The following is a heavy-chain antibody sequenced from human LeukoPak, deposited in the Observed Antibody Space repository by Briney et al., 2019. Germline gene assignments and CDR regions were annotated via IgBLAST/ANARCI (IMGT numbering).Heavy chain of an antibody. CDR1: GGTFSSYA. Sequence: SVKVSCKASGGTFSSYAIGWVRQAPGQGLEWMGGIIPIFGTANYAQKFQGRVTITADESTSTAYMELSSLRSEDTAVYYCARAEDEAAASFDYWGQGTLVTVSS. J-gene: IGHJ4*02. CDR3: ARAEDEAAASFDY. V-gene: IGHV1-69*13. D-gene: IGHD6-13*01. CDR2: IIPIFGTA.